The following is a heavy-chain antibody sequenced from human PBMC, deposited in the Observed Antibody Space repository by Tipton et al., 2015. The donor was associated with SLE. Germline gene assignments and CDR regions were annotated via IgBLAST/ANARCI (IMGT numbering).Heavy chain of an antibody. CDR2: IYSGGST. Sequence: SLRLSCAASGFAVSSNYMSWVRQAPGKGLEWVSVIYSGGSTYYADSVKGRFTISRDNAKNSLYLQMNSLRAEDTAVYYCAREGRYFDWLLWGYWGQGTLVTVSS. J-gene: IGHJ4*02. CDR1: GFAVSSNY. CDR3: AREGRYFDWLLWGY. V-gene: IGHV3-53*01. D-gene: IGHD3-9*01.